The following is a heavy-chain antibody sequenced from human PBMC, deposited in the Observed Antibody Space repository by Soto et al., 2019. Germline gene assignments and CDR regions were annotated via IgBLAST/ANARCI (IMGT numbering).Heavy chain of an antibody. J-gene: IGHJ4*02. V-gene: IGHV1-69*01. CDR1: GGTFGNHA. CDR3: AREVGYTYGYVLDH. CDR2: IIPVLGVG. D-gene: IGHD5-18*01. Sequence: QVQLVQSGAEVKKPGSSVRVSCKASGGTFGNHAISWVRQAPGQGLEWLGGIIPVLGVGDNGQNFQGRVAITADASTSTAYLELISVRYEETALYYCAREVGYTYGYVLDHWGQGTLVTVSS.